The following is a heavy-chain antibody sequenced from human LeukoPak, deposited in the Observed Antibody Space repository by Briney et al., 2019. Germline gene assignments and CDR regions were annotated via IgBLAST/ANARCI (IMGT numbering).Heavy chain of an antibody. CDR3: ARVGWFGGSDAFDI. CDR2: IYYSGST. V-gene: IGHV4-59*01. D-gene: IGHD3-10*01. Sequence: PSETLSLTCTVSGGSISSYYWNWIRKPPGKGLEWIGYIYYSGSTNYNPSLKSRVTISVDTSKNQFSLKLSFVTAADTAVYYCARVGWFGGSDAFDIWGQGTMVTVSS. J-gene: IGHJ3*02. CDR1: GGSISSYY.